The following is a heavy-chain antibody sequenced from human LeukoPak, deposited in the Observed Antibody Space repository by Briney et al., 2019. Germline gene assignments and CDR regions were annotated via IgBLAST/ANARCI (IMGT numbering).Heavy chain of an antibody. CDR2: VYYSGST. CDR3: ARNYYYDSSGSYEGGLSAFDI. CDR1: GGSISSSSYY. V-gene: IGHV4-39*01. J-gene: IGHJ3*02. D-gene: IGHD3-22*01. Sequence: PSETLSLTCTVSGGSISSSSYYWGWIRQPPGKGLEWIGNVYYSGSTYYNPSLKSRVTISVDTSKNQFSLKLSSVTAADTAVYYCARNYYYDSSGSYEGGLSAFDIWGQGTMVTVSS.